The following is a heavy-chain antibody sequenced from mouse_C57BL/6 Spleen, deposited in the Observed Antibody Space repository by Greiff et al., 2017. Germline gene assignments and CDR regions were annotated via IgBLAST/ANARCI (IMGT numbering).Heavy chain of an antibody. CDR2: IDPSDIYT. CDR3: ASTYGISQYYFDY. V-gene: IGHV1-59*01. J-gene: IGHJ2*01. CDR1: GYTFTSYW. D-gene: IGHD1-1*01. Sequence: QVQLKQPGAELVRPGTSVKLSCKASGYTFTSYWMHWVKQRPGQGLEWIGVIDPSDIYTNYNQKFKGKATLTVDTSSSTAYMQLSSLTSEDSAVYYCASTYGISQYYFDYWGPGPTLTVSS.